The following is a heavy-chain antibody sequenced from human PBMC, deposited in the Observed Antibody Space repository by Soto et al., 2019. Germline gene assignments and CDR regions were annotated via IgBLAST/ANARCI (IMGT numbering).Heavy chain of an antibody. CDR3: ARSLLLWFGEDGMDV. CDR2: ISSSGSTI. J-gene: IGHJ6*02. CDR1: GFTFSNYE. V-gene: IGHV3-48*03. Sequence: EVQLVESGGGLVQPGGSLRLSCAASGFTFSNYEMNWVRQAPGKGLEWVSYISSSGSTIYYADSVKGRFTISRDNAKNSLYLQMNSLRAEDTAVYYCARSLLLWFGEDGMDVWGQGTTVTVSS. D-gene: IGHD3-10*01.